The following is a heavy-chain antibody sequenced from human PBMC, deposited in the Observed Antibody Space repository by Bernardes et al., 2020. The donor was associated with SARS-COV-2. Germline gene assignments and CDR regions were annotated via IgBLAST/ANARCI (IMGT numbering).Heavy chain of an antibody. CDR1: GGSFSAYY. Sequence: SEPLSLTCSFNGGSFSAYYWSWIRQSPGKGLQWIGEINHSGRTKYNPSLKSRVSISVDTSKKQFSVNLKSLTAADTAVYYCATGRFGEAPFHHWGQGTLVTVSS. CDR2: INHSGRT. D-gene: IGHD3-10*01. J-gene: IGHJ1*01. CDR3: ATGRFGEAPFHH. V-gene: IGHV4-34*01.